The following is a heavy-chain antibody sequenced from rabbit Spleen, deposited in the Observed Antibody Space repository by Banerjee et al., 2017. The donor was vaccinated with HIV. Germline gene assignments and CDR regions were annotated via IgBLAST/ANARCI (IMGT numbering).Heavy chain of an antibody. CDR2: IYSAIGYT. J-gene: IGHJ4*01. D-gene: IGHD4-1*01. CDR1: GFSFSSGYD. Sequence: QEQLEESGGDLVKPEGSLTLTCTASGFSFSSGYDMTWVRQAPGKGLEWIGYIYSAIGYTYYANWAKGRFTISKTSSTTVTLQMTSLTVADTATYFCARVSEASGWGEDLWGPGTLVTVS. V-gene: IGHV1S45*01. CDR3: ARVSEASGWGEDL.